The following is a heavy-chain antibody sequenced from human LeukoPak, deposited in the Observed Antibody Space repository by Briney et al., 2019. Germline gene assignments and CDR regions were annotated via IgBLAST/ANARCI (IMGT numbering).Heavy chain of an antibody. V-gene: IGHV4-61*08. CDR3: VRDRELTY. CDR1: GGSISSGDYY. Sequence: SQTLSLTCTVSGGSISSGDYYWSWVRQPPGKGLEWIGYIYSSGNTIYNPSLKSRVTISVDTSKNQFSLKLSSVTAADTAVYYCVRDRELTYWGQGTLVTVSS. J-gene: IGHJ4*02. CDR2: IYSSGNT. D-gene: IGHD1-26*01.